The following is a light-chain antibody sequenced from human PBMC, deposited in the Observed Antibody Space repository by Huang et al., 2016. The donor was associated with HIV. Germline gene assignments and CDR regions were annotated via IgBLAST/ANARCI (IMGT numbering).Light chain of an antibody. CDR2: GSS. CDR3: HQYNNWLLS. J-gene: IGKJ4*01. Sequence: EIVMTQSPATLSVSPGQRVTLSCRAHRSVSTNLAWSQQRHGQTPRLLIYGSSTRAPGIPARFSGSGSGTEFALTISSLQSEDFALYYCHQYNNWLLSFGGGTRV. CDR1: RSVSTN. V-gene: IGKV3-15*01.